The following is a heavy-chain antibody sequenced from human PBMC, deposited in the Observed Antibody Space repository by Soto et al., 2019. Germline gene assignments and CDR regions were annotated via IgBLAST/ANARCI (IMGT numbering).Heavy chain of an antibody. V-gene: IGHV3-30*18. CDR3: AKETGPQGGFDY. Sequence: GGSLRVSCAVSGFTFSNYAMHWVRQAPGKGLEWVAVISKDGSNKYYGDFVKGRFIISRDSSQNTLYLQMNSLREEDTAVYYCAKETGPQGGFDYWGQGTLVTVSS. CDR2: ISKDGSNK. D-gene: IGHD3-9*01. CDR1: GFTFSNYA. J-gene: IGHJ4*02.